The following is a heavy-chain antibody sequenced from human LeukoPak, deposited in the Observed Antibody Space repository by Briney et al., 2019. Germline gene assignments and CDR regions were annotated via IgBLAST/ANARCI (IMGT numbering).Heavy chain of an antibody. V-gene: IGHV1-2*06. CDR3: ARETGSSGNYFDY. CDR1: GYTFTGYY. D-gene: IGHD3-10*01. CDR2: IHSNSGVT. J-gene: IGHJ4*02. Sequence: ASVKVSCKASGYTFTGYYMHWVRQSPRQGLEGMGRIHSNSGVTKYAQQSQGRVTSTREPSISTAYMELSRMRSDDTAVYYCARETGSSGNYFDYWGQGTLVTVSS.